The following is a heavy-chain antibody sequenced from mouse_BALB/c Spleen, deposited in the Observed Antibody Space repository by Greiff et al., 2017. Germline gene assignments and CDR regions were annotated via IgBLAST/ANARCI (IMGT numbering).Heavy chain of an antibody. CDR3: ARWGHYYAMDY. CDR1: GFTFSSFG. Sequence: EVQLQESGGGLVQPGGSRKLSCAASGFTFSSFGMHWVRQAPEKGLEWVAYISSGSSTIYYADTVKGRFTISRDNPKNTLFLQMTSLRSEDTAMYYCARWGHYYAMDYWGQGTSVTVSS. CDR2: ISSGSSTI. J-gene: IGHJ4*01. V-gene: IGHV5-17*02.